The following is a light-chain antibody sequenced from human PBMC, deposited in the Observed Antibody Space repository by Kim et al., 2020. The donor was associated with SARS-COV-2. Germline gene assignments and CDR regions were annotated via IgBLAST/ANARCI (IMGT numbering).Light chain of an antibody. Sequence: KAVANSCTHSSGGIASNYVQWYQQRPGSSPTTVIYEDKQRPSGVPDRFSGSIDSSSNSASLTISGLKTEDEADYYCQSYDSSNQVFGGGTQLTVL. CDR3: QSYDSSNQV. V-gene: IGLV6-57*01. CDR1: SGGIASNY. CDR2: EDK. J-gene: IGLJ2*01.